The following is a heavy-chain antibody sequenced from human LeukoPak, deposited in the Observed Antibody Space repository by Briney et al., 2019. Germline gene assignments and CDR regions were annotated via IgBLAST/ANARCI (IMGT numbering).Heavy chain of an antibody. D-gene: IGHD2-15*01. Sequence: PSDTLSLICTVSGGPISSFYWSWFRQPAGKGLEWIGRIYSSGSTNYNPSLKSRVTMSVATSKIQFSLKLTSVTAADTAVYYCARVLGWAAFDYWGQGTLVTVSS. V-gene: IGHV4-4*07. J-gene: IGHJ4*02. CDR1: GGPISSFY. CDR2: IYSSGST. CDR3: ARVLGWAAFDY.